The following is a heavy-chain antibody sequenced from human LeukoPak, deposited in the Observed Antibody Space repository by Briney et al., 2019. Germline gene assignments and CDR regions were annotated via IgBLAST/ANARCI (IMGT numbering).Heavy chain of an antibody. J-gene: IGHJ3*02. V-gene: IGHV4-34*01. CDR3: ARRIADAFDI. D-gene: IGHD6-13*01. CDR1: DDSITMYY. CDR2: INHSGST. Sequence: SETLSLTCTVSDDSITMYYWTWIRQPPGKGLEWIGEINHSGSTNYNPSLKSRVTISVDTSKNQFSLKLSSVTAADTAVYYCARRIADAFDIWGQGTMVTVSS.